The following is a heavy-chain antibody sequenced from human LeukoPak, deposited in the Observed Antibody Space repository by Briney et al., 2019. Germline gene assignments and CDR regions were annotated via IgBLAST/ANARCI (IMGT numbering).Heavy chain of an antibody. D-gene: IGHD4-11*01. CDR3: ARAPSRYSNVERSVGRWFYYYMDV. CDR2: IIPIFGTA. CDR1: GGTFSSYA. V-gene: IGHV1-69*01. Sequence: ASVTVSCKASGGTFSSYAISWVRQAPGQGLEWMGGIIPIFGTANYAQKFQGRVTITADESTSTAYMELNSLRSEDTAVYYCARAPSRYSNVERSVGRWFYYYMDVWGQGTTVTVSS. J-gene: IGHJ6*03.